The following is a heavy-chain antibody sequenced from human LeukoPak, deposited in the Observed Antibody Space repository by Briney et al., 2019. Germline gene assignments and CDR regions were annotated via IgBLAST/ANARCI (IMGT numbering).Heavy chain of an antibody. D-gene: IGHD6-13*01. CDR1: GFTFSSYS. CDR2: ISTNINYV. CDR3: ARGVAAADTDFDY. V-gene: IGHV3-21*01. Sequence: GGSLRLSCAASGFTFSSYSLNWVRQAPGKGLEWDSSISTNINYVYYADSVKGRFTISRDNAKNSLYLQMNSLRAEDTAVYYCARGVAAADTDFDYWGQGTLVTVSS. J-gene: IGHJ4*02.